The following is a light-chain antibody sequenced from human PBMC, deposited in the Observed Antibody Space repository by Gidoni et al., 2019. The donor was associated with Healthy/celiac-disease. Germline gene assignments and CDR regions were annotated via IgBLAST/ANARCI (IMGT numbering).Light chain of an antibody. V-gene: IGLV2-23*03. CDR1: SSDVGSYNL. Sequence: QPALTQPASVSGSPGQSITISCTGTSSDVGSYNLVSWYQQHPGKAPKLMIYEGSKRPSGVSNRFSGSKSGNTASMTISGLQAEDEADYYCCSYAGSSTFYVVFGGGTKLTVL. CDR2: EGS. J-gene: IGLJ2*01. CDR3: CSYAGSSTFYVV.